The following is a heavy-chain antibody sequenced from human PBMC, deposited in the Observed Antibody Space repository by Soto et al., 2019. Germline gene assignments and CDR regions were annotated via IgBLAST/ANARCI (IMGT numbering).Heavy chain of an antibody. CDR1: GFILNHYA. D-gene: IGHD7-27*01. Sequence: VQLLESGGDLVQPGGSLRLSCVASGFILNHYAMSWVRQAPGKGLGWVSTIGGADGDSDGVPWYEDSVKGRISISRDSSANSLFLHMDNLRAEAAALYYCVKRGRNWGAFDFWGQGTTVVVSS. J-gene: IGHJ3*01. CDR2: IGGADGDSDGVP. CDR3: VKRGRNWGAFDF. V-gene: IGHV3-23*01.